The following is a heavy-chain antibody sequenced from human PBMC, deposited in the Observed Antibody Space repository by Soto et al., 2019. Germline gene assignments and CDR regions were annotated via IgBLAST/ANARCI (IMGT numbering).Heavy chain of an antibody. V-gene: IGHV3-53*01. D-gene: IGHD3-10*01. CDR3: ARGFNYGYEDS. CDR2: IYPGGST. Sequence: GSLRLSCEASAXIFSSDEMSWVRQAPGKGLEWVSLIYPGGSTYYADSVKGRFTVSKDNSKNTVFLKMNRMRVDATAVYYCARGFNYGYEDSWGQGTLVTVSS. CDR1: AXIFSSDE. J-gene: IGHJ4*02.